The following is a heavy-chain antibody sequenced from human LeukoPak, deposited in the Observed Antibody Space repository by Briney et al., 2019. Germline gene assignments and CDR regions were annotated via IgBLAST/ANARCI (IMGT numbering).Heavy chain of an antibody. V-gene: IGHV3-20*04. CDR1: GFNFDDYV. CDR2: INWNGGSR. J-gene: IGHJ6*04. CDR3: ARDWLGYGDYVMDV. Sequence: GGSLRLSCAASGFNFDDYVMTWVRQAPGKGLEWVSGINWNGGSRGYADSVKGRFTISRDNAKNSLYLQMNSLRAEDTAVYYCARDWLGYGDYVMDVWGKGTTVTVSS. D-gene: IGHD4-17*01.